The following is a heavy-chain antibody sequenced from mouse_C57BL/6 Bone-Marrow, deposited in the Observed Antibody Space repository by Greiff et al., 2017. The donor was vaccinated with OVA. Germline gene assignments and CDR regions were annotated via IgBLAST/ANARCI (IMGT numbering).Heavy chain of an antibody. Sequence: QVQLKESGAELARPGASVKLSCKASGYTFTSYGISWVKQRTGQGLEWIGEIYPRSGNTYYNEKFKGKATLTADKSSSTAYMELRSLTSEDSAVYFCARSGSSLYYYAMDYWGQGTSVTVSS. CDR2: IYPRSGNT. J-gene: IGHJ4*01. CDR3: ARSGSSLYYYAMDY. V-gene: IGHV1-81*01. D-gene: IGHD1-1*01. CDR1: GYTFTSYG.